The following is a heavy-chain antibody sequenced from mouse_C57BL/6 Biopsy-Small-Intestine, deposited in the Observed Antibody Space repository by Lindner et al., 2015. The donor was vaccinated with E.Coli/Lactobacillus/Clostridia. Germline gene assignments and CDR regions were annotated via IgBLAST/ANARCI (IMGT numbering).Heavy chain of an antibody. J-gene: IGHJ2*01. CDR1: GYIFTDYE. V-gene: IGHV1-15*01. Sequence: VQLQESGAELVRPGASVKLSCKASGYIFTDYEMYWVKQTPVHGLEWIGTIDPETGGTVYNQKLKGKATLTADKSSNTAYMELRSLTSEDSAVYYCTRPPLFGYWGQGTTLTVSS. CDR2: IDPETGGT. CDR3: TRPPLFGY.